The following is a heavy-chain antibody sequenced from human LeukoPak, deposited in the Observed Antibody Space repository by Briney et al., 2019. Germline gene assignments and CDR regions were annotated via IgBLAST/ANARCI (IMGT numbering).Heavy chain of an antibody. D-gene: IGHD3-10*01. CDR3: ARGTYYYGSGSPETGY. Sequence: GGSLRLSCVASGFTFSGYWMSWVRQAPGKGLEWMANIKQDGSEKYYVDSVKGRFTTSRDNAKNSLYLQMNSPRAEDTAVYYCARGTYYYGSGSPETGYWGQGTLVTVSS. CDR2: IKQDGSEK. V-gene: IGHV3-7*03. J-gene: IGHJ4*02. CDR1: GFTFSGYW.